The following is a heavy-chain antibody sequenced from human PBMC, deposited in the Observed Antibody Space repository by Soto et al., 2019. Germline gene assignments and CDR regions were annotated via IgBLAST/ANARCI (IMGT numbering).Heavy chain of an antibody. D-gene: IGHD6-19*01. CDR3: ARDLIVAGTEGFDD. V-gene: IGHV4-59*01. J-gene: IGHJ4*01. CDR1: GGSISRYY. Sequence: PSEALSVTCTVSGGSISRYYWSWIRQPPGKGLEWIGYIYYSGSTNYSPSLKSRVTISVDTSKNQFSLKLSSVTAADTAVYYCARDLIVAGTEGFDDWGQGTLVTVSS. CDR2: IYYSGST.